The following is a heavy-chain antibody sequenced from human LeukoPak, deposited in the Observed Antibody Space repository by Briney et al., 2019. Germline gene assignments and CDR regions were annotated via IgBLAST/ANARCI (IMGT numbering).Heavy chain of an antibody. V-gene: IGHV3-23*01. CDR3: AKDDRVSSWFSFDY. CDR1: GFTFSSYA. J-gene: IGHJ4*02. D-gene: IGHD6-13*01. CDR2: ISGSGGSP. Sequence: GGSLRLSCAASGFTFSSYAMSWVRQAPGKGLEWVSAISGSGGSPNYADPVRGRFTISRDFSKNTLYLQMNSLRAEDTAVYYCAKDDRVSSWFSFDYWGQGTLVTVSS.